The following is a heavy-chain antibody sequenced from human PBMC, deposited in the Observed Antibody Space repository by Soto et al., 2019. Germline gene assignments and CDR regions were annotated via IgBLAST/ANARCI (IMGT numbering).Heavy chain of an antibody. D-gene: IGHD2-15*01. CDR3: AKDQSRYCSGGSCYGGMEV. J-gene: IGHJ6*02. CDR2: ISGNGGST. CDR1: GFTCSSYA. V-gene: IGHV3-23*01. Sequence: GGSLRLSCAASGFTCSSYAMSWVRQAPGKGLEWVSAISGNGGSTYYADSVKGRFTISRDNSKNTLYLQMNSLRAEDTAVYYCAKDQSRYCSGGSCYGGMEVWGQGTTVTVSS.